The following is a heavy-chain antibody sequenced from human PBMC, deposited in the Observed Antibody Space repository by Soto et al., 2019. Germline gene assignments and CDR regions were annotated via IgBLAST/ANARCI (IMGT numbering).Heavy chain of an antibody. D-gene: IGHD3-10*01. CDR3: ARGRPDYYGSGSYSSWFDP. J-gene: IGHJ5*02. V-gene: IGHV4-34*01. CDR2: INHSGST. Sequence: SSETLSLTCAVYGGSFSGYYWSWIRQPPGKGLEWIGEINHSGSTNYNPSLKSRVTISVDTSKNQFSLKLSSVTAADTAVYYCARGRPDYYGSGSYSSWFDPWGQGTLVTVSS. CDR1: GGSFSGYY.